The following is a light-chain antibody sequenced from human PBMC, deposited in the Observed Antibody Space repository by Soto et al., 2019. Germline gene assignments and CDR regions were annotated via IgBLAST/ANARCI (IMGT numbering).Light chain of an antibody. CDR3: QQSYSTSIT. J-gene: IGKJ5*01. Sequence: EIVIAQFPAPLSVSPVERVTLSCRASESVSSNLAWYQQKPGQAPRLLMYGASTRAIGIPARFSGSGSGTEFTLTISSLQPEDFATYYCQQSYSTSITFGQGTRLEIK. V-gene: IGKV3-15*01. CDR1: ESVSSN. CDR2: GAS.